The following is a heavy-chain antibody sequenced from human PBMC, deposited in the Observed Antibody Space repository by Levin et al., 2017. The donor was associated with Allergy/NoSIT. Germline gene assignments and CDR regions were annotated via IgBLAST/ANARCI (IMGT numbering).Heavy chain of an antibody. D-gene: IGHD6-25*01. J-gene: IGHJ5*02. CDR3: VRRGGSGYSIYS. Sequence: GGSLRLSCKTSGYSFTNYWIGWVRQMPGKGLEWMGLIYPEDSDTRYSPSFRGQVTISADKSITTAYLQWSSLKASDTAMYYCVRRGGSGYSIYSWGRGTLVTVSS. CDR2: IYPEDSDT. V-gene: IGHV5-51*01. CDR1: GYSFTNYW.